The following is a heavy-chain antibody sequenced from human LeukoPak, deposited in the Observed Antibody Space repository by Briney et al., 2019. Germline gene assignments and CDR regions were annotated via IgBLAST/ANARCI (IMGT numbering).Heavy chain of an antibody. V-gene: IGHV5-51*01. J-gene: IGHJ6*02. CDR2: IYPGDSDT. Sequence: GESLKISCKGSGYSFTSYWIGWVRQMPGKGLEWMGIIYPGDSDTRYSPSFQGQVTISADKSISTAYLQWSSLKASDTAMYYCARTTRPQPYYYYYGMDVWGQGTTVTVSS. CDR1: GYSFTSYW. CDR3: ARTTRPQPYYYYYGMDV. D-gene: IGHD1-1*01.